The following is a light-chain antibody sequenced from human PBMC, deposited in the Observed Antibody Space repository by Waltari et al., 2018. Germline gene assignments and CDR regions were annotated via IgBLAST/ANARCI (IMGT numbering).Light chain of an antibody. Sequence: VMTQSPATLFVSPGEGATLSCRASQSISRHVAWYHQKSGQAPRLLISDASARATGIPARFSGSGSGTEFTLTISSLQSEDVGVYYCQQYNNWPPLTFGGGTKVEIK. CDR2: DAS. CDR1: QSISRH. CDR3: QQYNNWPPLT. V-gene: IGKV3D-15*01. J-gene: IGKJ4*01.